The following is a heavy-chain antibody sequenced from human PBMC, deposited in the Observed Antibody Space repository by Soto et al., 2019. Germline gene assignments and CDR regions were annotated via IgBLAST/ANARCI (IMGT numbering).Heavy chain of an antibody. V-gene: IGHV3-23*01. CDR1: GFTFSSYA. D-gene: IGHD4-17*01. J-gene: IGHJ4*02. CDR2: ISGSGGST. CDR3: AKDVDYGDYSYYFDY. Sequence: PGGSLRLSCAASGFTFSSYAMSWVRQAPGKGLEWVSAISGSGGSTYYADSVKGRFTISRDNSKNTLYLQMNSLGAEDTAVYYCAKDVDYGDYSYYFDYWGQGTLVTVSS.